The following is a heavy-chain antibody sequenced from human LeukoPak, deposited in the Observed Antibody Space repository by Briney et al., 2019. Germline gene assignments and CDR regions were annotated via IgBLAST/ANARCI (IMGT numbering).Heavy chain of an antibody. CDR2: ISYDGSNK. D-gene: IGHD3-16*01. V-gene: IGHV3-30*18. J-gene: IGHJ4*02. CDR1: GFTFSRNG. Sequence: PGRSLRLSCAASGFTFSRNGMHWVRQAPGKGLEWVAVISYDGSNKYYADSVKGRFTISRDNSKNTLYLQMNSLRAEDTAVYYCAKDSLRDFDYWGQGTLVTVSS. CDR3: AKDSLRDFDY.